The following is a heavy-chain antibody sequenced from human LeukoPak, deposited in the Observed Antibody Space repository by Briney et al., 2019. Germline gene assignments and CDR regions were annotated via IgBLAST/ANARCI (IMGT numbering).Heavy chain of an antibody. V-gene: IGHV4-4*02. CDR1: GGSITTTNF. D-gene: IGHD2-8*01. CDR2: ISLRGRT. Sequence: SETLSLTCGVSGGSITTTNFWSWVRQPPGGGLEWIGEISLRGRTQYNPSLKSRVNISIDESKNQLSLNLTSVTAADTAVYYCSRENGAFSPFGYWGQGTLVTVLS. J-gene: IGHJ4*02. CDR3: SRENGAFSPFGY.